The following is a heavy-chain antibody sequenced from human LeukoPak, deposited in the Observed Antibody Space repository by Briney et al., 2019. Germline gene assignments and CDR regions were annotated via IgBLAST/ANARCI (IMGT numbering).Heavy chain of an antibody. CDR2: IYYSGST. D-gene: IGHD1-26*01. V-gene: IGHV4-59*01. CDR3: ARGRRSGSLFDY. CDR1: GGSISSYY. J-gene: IGHJ4*02. Sequence: PSETLSLTCTVSGGSISSYYWSWIRQPPGKGLEWIGYIYYSGSTNYNPSLKSRVTISVDTSKNQFSLKLSSVTAADTAVYYCARGRRSGSLFDYWGQGTLVTVSS.